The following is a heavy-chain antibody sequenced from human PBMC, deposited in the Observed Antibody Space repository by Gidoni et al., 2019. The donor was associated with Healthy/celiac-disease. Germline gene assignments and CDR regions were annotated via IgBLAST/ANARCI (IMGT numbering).Heavy chain of an antibody. D-gene: IGHD3-3*01. CDR1: GYTFTSYA. CDR2: INAGNGNT. CDR3: ARGRITIFGVVIFGMDV. Sequence: QVQLVQSGAEVKKPGASVKVSCKASGYTFTSYAMHWVRQAPGQRLEWMGWINAGNGNTKYSQKFQGRVTITRDTSASTAYMELSSLRSEDTAVYYCARGRITIFGVVIFGMDVWGQGTTVTVSS. V-gene: IGHV1-3*01. J-gene: IGHJ6*02.